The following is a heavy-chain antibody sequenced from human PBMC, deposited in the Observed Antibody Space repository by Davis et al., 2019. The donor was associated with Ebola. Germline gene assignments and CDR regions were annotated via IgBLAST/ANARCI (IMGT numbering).Heavy chain of an antibody. D-gene: IGHD1-26*01. Sequence: MPSETLSLTCTVSGGSISSGGYYWSWIRQHPGKGLEWIGYIYYSGSTYYNPSLKSRVTISLDTSKNQFSLKLSSVTAADTAVYYCARAVGATGSWFDPWGQGTLVTVSS. CDR1: GGSISSGGYY. CDR2: IYYSGST. J-gene: IGHJ5*02. CDR3: ARAVGATGSWFDP. V-gene: IGHV4-31*03.